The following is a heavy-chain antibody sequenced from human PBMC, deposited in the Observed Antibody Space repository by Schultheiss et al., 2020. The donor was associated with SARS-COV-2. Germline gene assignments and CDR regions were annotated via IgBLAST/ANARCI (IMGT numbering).Heavy chain of an antibody. D-gene: IGHD6-13*01. CDR2: IYYSGST. V-gene: IGHV4-59*01. CDR3: ARSIRNSSSWYLLGHYFDY. J-gene: IGHJ4*02. CDR1: GGSFSGYY. Sequence: SETLSLTCAVYGGSFSGYYWSWIRQPPGKGLEWIGYIYYSGSTNYNPSLKSRVTISVDTSKNQFSLKLSSVTAADTAVYYCARSIRNSSSWYLLGHYFDYWGQGTLVTVSS.